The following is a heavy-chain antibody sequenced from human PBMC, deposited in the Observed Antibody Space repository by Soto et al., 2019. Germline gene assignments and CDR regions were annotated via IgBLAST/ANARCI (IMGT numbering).Heavy chain of an antibody. CDR1: GFTFDDYA. V-gene: IGHV3-9*01. CDR3: AKEKGAYRGSIDY. CDR2: ISWKTGSI. Sequence: GGSLRLSCAASGFTFDDYAMHWVRQAPGKGLEWVSGISWKTGSIGYADSVKGRFIFSRDNIKNFLYLEMDSLRPEDTALYYCAKEKGAYRGSIDYWGQGALVPVFS. D-gene: IGHD5-12*01. J-gene: IGHJ4*02.